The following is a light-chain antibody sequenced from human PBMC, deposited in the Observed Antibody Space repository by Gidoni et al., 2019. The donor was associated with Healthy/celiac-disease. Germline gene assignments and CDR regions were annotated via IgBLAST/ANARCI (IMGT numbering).Light chain of an antibody. J-gene: IGLJ2*01. V-gene: IGLV1-44*01. CDR1: SSNIGSNT. CDR2: SNN. Sequence: QSVLTQPPSASGTPGQRVTISCSVTSSNIGSNTVNCYQQLPGTAPKLLIYSNNQRPSGVPDRCSGSKSGTSASLAISGLQSEDEADYYCAAWDDSLNAVVFGGGTKLTVL. CDR3: AAWDDSLNAVV.